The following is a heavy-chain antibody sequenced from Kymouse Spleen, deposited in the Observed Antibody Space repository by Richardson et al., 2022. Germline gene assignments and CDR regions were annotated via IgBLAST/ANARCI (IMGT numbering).Heavy chain of an antibody. CDR3: ARDSWIQLWPGYFDY. V-gene: IGHV3-33*01. D-gene: IGHD5-18,IGHD5-18*01. J-gene: IGHJ4*02. CDR2: IWYDGSNK. Sequence: QVQLVESGGGVVQPGRSLRLSCAASGFTFSSYGMHWVRQAPGKGLEWVAVIWYDGSNKYYADSVKGRFTISRDNSKNTLYLQMNSLRAEDTAVYYCARDSWIQLWPGYFDYWGQGTLVTVSS. CDR1: GFTFSSYG.